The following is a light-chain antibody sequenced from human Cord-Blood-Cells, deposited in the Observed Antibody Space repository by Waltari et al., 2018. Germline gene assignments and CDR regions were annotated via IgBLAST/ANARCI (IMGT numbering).Light chain of an antibody. CDR1: QSVLYRSNNKNY. Sequence: DIVMTQSPDSLAVSLGERATINCKSSQSVLYRSNNKNYLAWYQQKPGQPPKLLIYWASPRESGVPDRVSGSVSGTDFTLTISSLQAEDVAVYYCQQYYSTPRTFGQGTKVEIK. V-gene: IGKV4-1*01. J-gene: IGKJ1*01. CDR3: QQYYSTPRT. CDR2: WAS.